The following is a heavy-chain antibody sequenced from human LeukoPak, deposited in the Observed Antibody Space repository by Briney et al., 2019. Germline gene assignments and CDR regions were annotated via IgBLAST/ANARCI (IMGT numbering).Heavy chain of an antibody. CDR1: GFTFSRYS. Sequence: PGGSLRLSCAASGFTFSRYSMNWVRQAPGKGLEWVSYIGSRSATIHYADSVKGRLSISRDNAKNSLYLQMNNLRDEDTAVYYCARGRTEFDFWGQGTLVTVSS. CDR2: IGSRSATI. D-gene: IGHD1-1*01. J-gene: IGHJ4*02. V-gene: IGHV3-48*02. CDR3: ARGRTEFDF.